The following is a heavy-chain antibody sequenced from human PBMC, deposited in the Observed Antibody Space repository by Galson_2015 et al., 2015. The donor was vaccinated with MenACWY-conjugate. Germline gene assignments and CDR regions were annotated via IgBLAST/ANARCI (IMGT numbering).Heavy chain of an antibody. CDR3: AGRALGHFDY. Sequence: ETLSLTCTVSGGSISSYYWSWIRQPPGKGLEWIGYIYYSGSTNYNPSLKSRVTISVDTSKNQFSLKLSSVTAADTAVYYCAGRALGHFDYWGQGILVTVSS. D-gene: IGHD3-16*01. CDR1: GGSISSYY. V-gene: IGHV4-59*01. CDR2: IYYSGST. J-gene: IGHJ4*02.